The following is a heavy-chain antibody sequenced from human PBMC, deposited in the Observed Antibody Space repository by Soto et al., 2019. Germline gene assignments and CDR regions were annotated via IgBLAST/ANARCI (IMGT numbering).Heavy chain of an antibody. Sequence: QVQLVQSGAEVKKPGASVKVSCKASGYTFTSYAMHWVRQAPGQRLEWMGWINAGNGNTKYSQKFQGRVTITSDTAASTAYMELSSLRSADKAVYYWTSARITMFRYGMAVWGQGTTVTVSS. J-gene: IGHJ6*02. V-gene: IGHV1-3*01. D-gene: IGHD3-10*01. CDR3: TSARITMFRYGMAV. CDR2: INAGNGNT. CDR1: GYTFTSYA.